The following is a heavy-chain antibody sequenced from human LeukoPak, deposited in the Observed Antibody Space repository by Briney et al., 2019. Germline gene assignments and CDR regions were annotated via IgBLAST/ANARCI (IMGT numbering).Heavy chain of an antibody. CDR1: GGSINNYY. D-gene: IGHD5-12*01. CDR3: ARISSGHGTYYFDY. J-gene: IGHJ4*02. Sequence: PSETLSLTCTVSGGSINNYYWGWIRQPPGKGLEWIGYIHYSGRTNYNPSVKSGLTISVDTSKNHFSMNLSSVTAADTAVYYCARISSGHGTYYFDYWGQGTLVTVSS. CDR2: IHYSGRT. V-gene: IGHV4-59*01.